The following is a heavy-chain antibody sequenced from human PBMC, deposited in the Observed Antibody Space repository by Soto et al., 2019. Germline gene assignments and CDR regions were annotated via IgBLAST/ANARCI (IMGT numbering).Heavy chain of an antibody. CDR1: GCTFSRLA. V-gene: IGHV3-23*01. D-gene: IGHD4-17*01. J-gene: IGHJ4*02. Sequence: GGSLRLSCAASGCTFSRLAMSRVRQAPGMGLDCVSVITGRGRSTYYAHSVKGRFTISTDTSKNTLFLQMHSLRAAHPPVSYCAKHPYRDYGGLDYWGQGTMVTVSS. CDR3: AKHPYRDYGGLDY. CDR2: ITGRGRST.